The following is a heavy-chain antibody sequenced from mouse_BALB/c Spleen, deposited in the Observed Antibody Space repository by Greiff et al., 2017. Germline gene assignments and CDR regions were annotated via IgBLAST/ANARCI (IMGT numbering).Heavy chain of an antibody. V-gene: IGHV2-9*02. J-gene: IGHJ4*01. CDR3: AREAYYYGSRVYAMDY. Sequence: VQLVESGPGLVAPSQSLSITCTVSGFSLTSYGVHWVRQPPGKGLEWLGVIWAGGSTNYNSALMSRLSISKDNSKSQVFLKMNSLQTDDTAMYYCAREAYYYGSRVYAMDYWGQGTSVTVSS. CDR1: GFSLTSYG. CDR2: IWAGGST. D-gene: IGHD1-1*01.